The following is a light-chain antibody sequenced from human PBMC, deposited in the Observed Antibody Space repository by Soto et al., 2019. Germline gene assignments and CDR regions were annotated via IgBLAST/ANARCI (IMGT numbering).Light chain of an antibody. V-gene: IGKV1-12*01. Sequence: DIQMTQSPSSVSASVGDTVTITCRASQGISTNLAWYQQKPGKVPKLLIYAASKLQSGVPSRFSGSGYGTDFSLSISSLQPKDFATYYCQQADNIPFTFGPGTKVDIK. CDR1: QGISTN. CDR2: AAS. J-gene: IGKJ3*01. CDR3: QQADNIPFT.